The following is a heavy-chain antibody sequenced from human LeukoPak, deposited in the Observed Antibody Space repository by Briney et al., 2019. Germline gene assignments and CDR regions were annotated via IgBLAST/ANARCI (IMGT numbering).Heavy chain of an antibody. Sequence: GGSLRLSCAASGFTFSSYAMNWVRQAPGKGLEWVSTISGGGGSTYYAHSVKGRFTISRDNSKNTLYLQMNRLRAEDTAVYYCAKRGLPVTLFDYWGQGTLVTVSS. J-gene: IGHJ4*02. CDR1: GFTFSSYA. D-gene: IGHD4-11*01. V-gene: IGHV3-23*01. CDR3: AKRGLPVTLFDY. CDR2: ISGGGGST.